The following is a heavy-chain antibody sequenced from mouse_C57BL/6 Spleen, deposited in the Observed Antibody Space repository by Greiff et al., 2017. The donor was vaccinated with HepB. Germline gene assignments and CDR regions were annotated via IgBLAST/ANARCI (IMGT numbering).Heavy chain of an antibody. CDR2: INPNNGGT. CDR3: AREETFLSFAY. Sequence: EVQLQQSGPELVKPGASVKIPCKASGYTFTDYNMDWVKQSHGKSLEWIGDINPNNGGTIYNQKFKGKATLTVDKSSSTAYMELRSLTSEDTAVYYCAREETFLSFAYWGQGTLVTVSA. D-gene: IGHD2-3*01. J-gene: IGHJ3*01. V-gene: IGHV1-18*01. CDR1: GYTFTDYN.